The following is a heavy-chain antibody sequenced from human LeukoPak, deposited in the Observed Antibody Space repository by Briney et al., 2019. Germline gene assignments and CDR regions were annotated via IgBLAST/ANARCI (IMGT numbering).Heavy chain of an antibody. CDR3: AGSIQTYYYDSSGYASHI. CDR2: IIPIFGTA. Sequence: ASVKVSCKASGGSFSSYAISWVRQAPGQGLEWMGGIIPIFGTANYAQKFQGRVTITTDESTSTAYMELSSLRSEDTAVYYCAGSIQTYYYDSSGYASHIWGQGTMVTVFS. J-gene: IGHJ3*02. D-gene: IGHD3-22*01. CDR1: GGSFSSYA. V-gene: IGHV1-69*05.